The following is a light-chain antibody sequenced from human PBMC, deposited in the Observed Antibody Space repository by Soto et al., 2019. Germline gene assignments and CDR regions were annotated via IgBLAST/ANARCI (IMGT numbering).Light chain of an antibody. CDR3: QQYGSSPPIT. CDR1: QSVSSSY. J-gene: IGKJ5*01. CDR2: GAS. Sequence: EIVLTQSPGTLSLSPGERATLSCRASQSVSSSYLAWYQQKPGQAPRLLIYGASSRATGIPDRFSGSGSGTDFNFTISRLEPEAFAVYYCQQYGSSPPITFGQGTRLDI. V-gene: IGKV3-20*01.